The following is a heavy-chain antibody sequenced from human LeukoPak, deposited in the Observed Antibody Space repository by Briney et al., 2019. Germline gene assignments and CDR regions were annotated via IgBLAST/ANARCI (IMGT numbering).Heavy chain of an antibody. CDR1: GGTFSSYT. CDR3: AREGDGYCSSTSCQYYYYYMDV. Sequence: SVNVSCKASGGTFSSYTISWLRQPPGPAPEWTRRITPILGIANYAQKFQGRVTITADKSTSTAYMELSSLRSEDTAVYYCAREGDGYCSSTSCQYYYYYMDVWGKGTTVTVSS. J-gene: IGHJ6*03. D-gene: IGHD2-2*03. CDR2: ITPILGIA. V-gene: IGHV1-69*04.